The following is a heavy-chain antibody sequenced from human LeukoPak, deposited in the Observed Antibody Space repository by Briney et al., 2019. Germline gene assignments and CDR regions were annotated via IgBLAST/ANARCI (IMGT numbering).Heavy chain of an antibody. CDR1: GFTFSSYS. D-gene: IGHD2-2*01. CDR2: ISSSSRYI. J-gene: IGHJ4*02. V-gene: IGHV3-21*01. CDR3: ARDTGYCSSTSCYFYYFDY. Sequence: GGSLRLSCAPSGFTFSSYSRNWVRQAPGKGLEWVSSISSSSRYIYYADSVKGRFTISRDNAKNSLYLQMISLRAEDTAVYYWARDTGYCSSTSCYFYYFDYWGQGTLVTVSS.